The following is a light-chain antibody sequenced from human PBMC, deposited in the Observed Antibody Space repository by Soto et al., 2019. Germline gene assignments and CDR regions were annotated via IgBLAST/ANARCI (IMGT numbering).Light chain of an antibody. V-gene: IGKV3-20*01. Sequence: EIVLTQSPGTLSLSPGERSTLSCSASHSVSSTYLAWYQQKPGQAPRLLIYAASSRATGIPDRFSGSGSGTDFTLTISRLEPEDFAVYYCQHYGSSSPVAFGQGTKVDIK. CDR1: HSVSSTY. J-gene: IGKJ1*01. CDR3: QHYGSSSPVA. CDR2: AAS.